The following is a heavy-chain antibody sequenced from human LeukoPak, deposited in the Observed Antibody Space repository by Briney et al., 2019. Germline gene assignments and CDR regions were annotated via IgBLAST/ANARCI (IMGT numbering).Heavy chain of an antibody. CDR3: VRGGSMDV. CDR1: GFTFNSEW. J-gene: IGHJ6*02. Sequence: PGGSLRLSCGASGFTFNSEWMSWVRQAPGEGVEWGAIIKPDGSATSYVDSAKGRFTISRDNAKNSLTLQMHSLKVDDTGVYYCVRGGSMDVWGQGTAVTVSS. CDR2: IKPDGSAT. V-gene: IGHV3-7*05.